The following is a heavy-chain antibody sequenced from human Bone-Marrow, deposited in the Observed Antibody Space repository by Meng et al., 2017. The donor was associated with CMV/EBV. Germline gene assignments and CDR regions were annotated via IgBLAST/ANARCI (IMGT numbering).Heavy chain of an antibody. J-gene: IGHJ6*02. CDR3: AKEGKGSASIFGVVSYYYYGMDV. CDR1: GFTFDDYA. V-gene: IGHV3-9*01. CDR2: ISWNSGSI. D-gene: IGHD3-3*01. Sequence: SLKISCAASGFTFDDYAMHWVRQAPGKGLEWVSGISWNSGSIGYADSVKGRFTISRDNAKNSLYLQMNSLRAEDTALYYCAKEGKGSASIFGVVSYYYYGMDVWGQGTTVTVSS.